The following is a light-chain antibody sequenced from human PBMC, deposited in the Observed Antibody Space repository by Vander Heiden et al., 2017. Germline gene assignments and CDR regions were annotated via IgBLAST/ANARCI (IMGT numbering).Light chain of an antibody. Sequence: QKPGQAPRLLIYGASTRATSIPARVSGSGSGTEFTLTISSLQSEDFAVDYCQQYNNWHQTHMYTFGQGTKVEIK. V-gene: IGKV3-15*01. CDR2: GAS. CDR3: QQYNNWHQTHMYT. J-gene: IGKJ2*01.